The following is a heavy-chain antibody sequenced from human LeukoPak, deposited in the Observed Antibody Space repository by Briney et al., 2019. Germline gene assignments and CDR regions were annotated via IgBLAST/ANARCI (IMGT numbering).Heavy chain of an antibody. CDR3: ARNILFAFDI. J-gene: IGHJ3*02. V-gene: IGHV3-53*01. CDR2: IYNDGST. Sequence: GGSLLLSCAASGLTVSSSYMSWVRQAPGKGLEWVSIIYNDGSTYYADSMKGRFTISRDNSKNTLYLQVNSLSAEDTAMYYCARNILFAFDIWGQGTMVTVSS. CDR1: GLTVSSSY.